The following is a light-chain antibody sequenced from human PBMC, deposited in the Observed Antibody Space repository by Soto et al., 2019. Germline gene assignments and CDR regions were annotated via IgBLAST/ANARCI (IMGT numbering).Light chain of an antibody. CDR3: QQYHNYWWT. CDR2: KAS. CDR1: QTIINW. V-gene: IGKV1-5*03. J-gene: IGKJ1*01. Sequence: DIQMTQSPSTLSASVGDRVTITCRASQTIINWLAWYQQKPGKAPKLLIYKASTLEGEVPSRFSGSGSETEFTLTINSLQPDYSETYYCQQYHNYWWTFGQGTKVDI.